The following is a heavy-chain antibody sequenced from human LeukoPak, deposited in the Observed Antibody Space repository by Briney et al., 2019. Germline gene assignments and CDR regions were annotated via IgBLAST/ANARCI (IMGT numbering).Heavy chain of an antibody. J-gene: IGHJ4*02. V-gene: IGHV3-23*01. CDR3: AKDRGIAVAGTLIDW. CDR2: ISGSGGIT. D-gene: IGHD6-19*01. Sequence: GGSLRLSCAASGFTFSSYAMNWVRQAPGKGLEWVSVISGSGGITYYADSVKGRFTISRDNSKNTLYLQMNSLRVEDTAIYYCAKDRGIAVAGTLIDWWGQATLVTASS. CDR1: GFTFSSYA.